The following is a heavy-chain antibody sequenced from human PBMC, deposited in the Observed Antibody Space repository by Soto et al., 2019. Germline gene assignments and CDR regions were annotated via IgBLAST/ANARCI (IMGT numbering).Heavy chain of an antibody. V-gene: IGHV3-30*18. CDR3: VKEGYYYDSSGYYYGWFDP. D-gene: IGHD3-22*01. Sequence: LRLSCAASGIPSSRYGMHWVRQAPGKGLEWLAVISYDGGNKYYADSVKGRSTISRDNSKNTVYLQILNLRPEDTAMYYCVKEGYYYDSSGYYYGWFDPWGQGTLVTVSS. CDR1: GIPSSRYG. J-gene: IGHJ5*02. CDR2: ISYDGGNK.